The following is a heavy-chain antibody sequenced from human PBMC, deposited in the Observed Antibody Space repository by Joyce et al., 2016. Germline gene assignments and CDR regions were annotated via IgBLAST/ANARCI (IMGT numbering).Heavy chain of an antibody. CDR3: ARGGISYYYAMDV. D-gene: IGHD3-16*01. V-gene: IGHV3-21*01. J-gene: IGHJ6*02. CDR1: GSTFSSSS. Sequence: QLVESGGGVVKAGGSLRLSCEASGSTFSSSSMSWFRQAPGKGLEWGAAISATSYYIFHAETVRGRFTVSRDNAKKTLYLQMNSRRAEDSAVFYCARGGISYYYAMDVWGQGTTVTVSS. CDR2: ISATSYYI.